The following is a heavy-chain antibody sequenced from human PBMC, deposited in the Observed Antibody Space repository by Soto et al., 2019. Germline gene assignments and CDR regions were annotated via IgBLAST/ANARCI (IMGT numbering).Heavy chain of an antibody. Sequence: PSETLSLTCTVSGGSISSSSYYWGWIRQPPGKGLEWIGSIYYSGSTYYNPSLKSRVTISVDTSKNQFSLKLSSVTAADTAVYYCARHALELRFYWGQGTLVTVSS. CDR3: ARHALELRFY. V-gene: IGHV4-39*01. D-gene: IGHD1-7*01. J-gene: IGHJ4*02. CDR2: IYYSGST. CDR1: GGSISSSSYY.